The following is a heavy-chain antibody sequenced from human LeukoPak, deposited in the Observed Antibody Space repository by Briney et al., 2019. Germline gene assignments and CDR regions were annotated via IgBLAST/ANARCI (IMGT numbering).Heavy chain of an antibody. CDR1: GGSISSYY. CDR3: ARGDPYYYGMDV. J-gene: IGHJ6*02. CDR2: IYYSGST. V-gene: IGHV4-59*01. Sequence: PSETLSLTCTVSGGSISSYYWSWIRQPLGKGLEWIGYIYYSGSTNYNPSLKSRVTISVDTSKNQFSLKLSSVTAADTAVYYCARGDPYYYGMDVWGQGTTVTVSS.